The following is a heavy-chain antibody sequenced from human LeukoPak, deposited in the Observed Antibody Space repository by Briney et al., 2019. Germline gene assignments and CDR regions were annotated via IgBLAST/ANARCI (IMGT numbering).Heavy chain of an antibody. V-gene: IGHV3-48*01. CDR3: ARDRGSGNYGARFFDY. CDR1: GFTFSSYS. Sequence: GGSLRLSCAASGFTFSSYSMNWARQAPGKGLEWVSYISSSSSTIYYADSVKGRFTISRDNAKNSLYLQMNSLRAEDTAVYYCARDRGSGNYGARFFDYWGQGTLVTVSS. D-gene: IGHD1-26*01. J-gene: IGHJ4*02. CDR2: ISSSSSTI.